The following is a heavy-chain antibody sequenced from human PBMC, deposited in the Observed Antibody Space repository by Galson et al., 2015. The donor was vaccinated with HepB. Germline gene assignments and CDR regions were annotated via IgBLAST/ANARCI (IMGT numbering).Heavy chain of an antibody. CDR3: ARGWGLDY. J-gene: IGHJ4*02. V-gene: IGHV6-1*01. D-gene: IGHD2-21*02. CDR2: TDYRSIWHT. Sequence: CAISGDSVSRNNAAWNWIRQSPSRGLEWLGRTDYRSIWHTDYAVSVKSRITIGSDTAKNQFSLHLNSVTPEDTAVYYCARGWGLDYWGQGTLVTVSS. CDR1: GDSVSRNNAA.